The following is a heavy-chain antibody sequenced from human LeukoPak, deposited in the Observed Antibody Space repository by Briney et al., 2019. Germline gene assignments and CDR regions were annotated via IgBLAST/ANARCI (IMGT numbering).Heavy chain of an antibody. CDR2: IHHGVST. D-gene: IGHD2-8*01. Sequence: SETLSLICAVSGYSITSNYYWGWIRQPPGRGLEWIGSIHHGVSTFYNPSLKSRVTISVDTSNNHFSLRLTSVTAADTAVYYCARDRDDSTNYTPYYFDYWGQGALAAVSS. J-gene: IGHJ4*02. CDR3: ARDRDDSTNYTPYYFDY. CDR1: GYSITSNYY. V-gene: IGHV4-38-2*02.